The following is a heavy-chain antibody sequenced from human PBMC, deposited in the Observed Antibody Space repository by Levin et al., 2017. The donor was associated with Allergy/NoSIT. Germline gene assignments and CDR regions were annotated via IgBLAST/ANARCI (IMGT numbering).Heavy chain of an antibody. CDR3: GGSGSVSH. V-gene: IGHV3-7*01. CDR2: MRQDGSET. CDR1: GFTFTSYW. D-gene: IGHD3-10*01. J-gene: IGHJ4*02. Sequence: QTGGSLRLSCSGFTFTSYWMTWIRQAPGKGLEWVANMRQDGSETNYVDSVMGRFTISRDNAKESLFLQMNNLRVDDTAVYYCGGSGSVSHWGQGTPVIVSS.